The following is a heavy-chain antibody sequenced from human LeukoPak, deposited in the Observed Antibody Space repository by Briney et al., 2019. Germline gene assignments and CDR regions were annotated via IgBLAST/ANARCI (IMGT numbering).Heavy chain of an antibody. Sequence: SQTLSLTCTVSGGSISSGDYYWSWIRQPPWKGLEWIGYIYYSGSTYYNPSVSSRATISVHTSQSQFTLNLSSMTAAATAVYYCARDRAKANYDFWSGYLVGMCMDVWGKGTTVTVSS. D-gene: IGHD3-3*01. CDR3: ARDRAKANYDFWSGYLVGMCMDV. CDR2: IYYSGST. J-gene: IGHJ6*03. V-gene: IGHV4-30-4*08. CDR1: GGSISSGDYY.